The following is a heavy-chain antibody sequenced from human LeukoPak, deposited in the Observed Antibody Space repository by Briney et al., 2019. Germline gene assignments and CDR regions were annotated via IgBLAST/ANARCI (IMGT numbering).Heavy chain of an antibody. D-gene: IGHD3-9*01. CDR2: IIPIFGTA. CDR1: GGTFSSYA. CDR3: ARDKSEGDILTGGAYAFDI. Sequence: GASVKVSCKASGGTFSSYAISWVRQAPGQGLEWMGGIIPIFGTANYAQKFQGRVTITADKSTSTAYMELSSLRSEDTAVYYCARDKSEGDILTGGAYAFDIWGQGTMVTVSS. V-gene: IGHV1-69*06. J-gene: IGHJ3*02.